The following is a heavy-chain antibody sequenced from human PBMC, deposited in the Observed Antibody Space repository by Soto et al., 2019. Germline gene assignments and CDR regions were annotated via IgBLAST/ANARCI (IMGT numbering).Heavy chain of an antibody. V-gene: IGHV3-30*18. J-gene: IGHJ6*02. CDR1: GFTFSSYG. D-gene: IGHD4-17*01. Sequence: QVQLVESGGGVVQPGSSLRLSCAASGFTFSSYGMHWVRQAPGKGLEWVAVISYDGSNKYYADSVKGRFTISRDNSKNTLYLQMNSLRAEDTAVYYCAKDTGDTLGVVAVWGQGTTVTVSS. CDR3: AKDTGDTLGVVAV. CDR2: ISYDGSNK.